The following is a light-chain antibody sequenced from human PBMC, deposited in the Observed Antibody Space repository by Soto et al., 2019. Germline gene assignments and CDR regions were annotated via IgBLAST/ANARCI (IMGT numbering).Light chain of an antibody. CDR1: NIGGQS. Sequence: SYELTQPPSVSVAPGETATITCGGANIGGQSAHWYQPKPGQAPVLVTYYDSDRPSGIPERFFGSNSANTATLTITRVDAGDEAGYYCQVWESSTDQVFGGGTKVTVI. CDR2: YDS. V-gene: IGLV3-21*01. J-gene: IGLJ3*02. CDR3: QVWESSTDQV.